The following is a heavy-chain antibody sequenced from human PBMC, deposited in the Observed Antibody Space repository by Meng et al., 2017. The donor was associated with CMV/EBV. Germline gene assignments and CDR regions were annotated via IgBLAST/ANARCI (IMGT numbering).Heavy chain of an antibody. CDR2: IYTSGST. CDR3: ARDRWGSGWKLFDY. D-gene: IGHD6-19*01. Sequence: TVSGGSISSDYWSWIRQPAGKGLEWIGRIYTSGSTNYNPSLKSRVTMPVDTSKNQFSLKLSSVTAADTAVYYCARDRWGSGWKLFDYWGQGTLVTVSS. CDR1: GGSISSDY. J-gene: IGHJ4*02. V-gene: IGHV4-4*07.